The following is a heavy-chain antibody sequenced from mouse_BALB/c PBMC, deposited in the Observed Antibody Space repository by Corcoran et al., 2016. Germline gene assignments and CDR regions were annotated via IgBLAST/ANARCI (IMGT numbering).Heavy chain of an antibody. V-gene: IGHV9-3-1*01. J-gene: IGHJ4*01. CDR2: INTYTGEP. CDR3: AREPRAMDY. CDR1: GYTFTNYG. Sequence: QIQLVQSGPELQKPGETVKISCKASGYTFTNYGMNWVKQAPGKGLKWMGWINTYTGEPTYADDFKGRFAFSLETSASTAYLQINNLKNEDTTTYCCAREPRAMDYWGQGTSVTVSS.